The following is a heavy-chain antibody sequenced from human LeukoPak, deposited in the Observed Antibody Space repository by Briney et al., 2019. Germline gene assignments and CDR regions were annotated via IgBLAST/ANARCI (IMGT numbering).Heavy chain of an antibody. D-gene: IGHD6-13*01. J-gene: IGHJ5*02. CDR2: INHSGST. Sequence: SETLSLTCAVYGGSFSGYYWSWIRQPPGKGLEWIGEINHSGSTNYNPSLKSRVTISVDTSKNQFSLKLSSVAAADTAVYYCARVKKAAAFNWFDPWGQGTLVTVSS. V-gene: IGHV4-34*01. CDR3: ARVKKAAAFNWFDP. CDR1: GGSFSGYY.